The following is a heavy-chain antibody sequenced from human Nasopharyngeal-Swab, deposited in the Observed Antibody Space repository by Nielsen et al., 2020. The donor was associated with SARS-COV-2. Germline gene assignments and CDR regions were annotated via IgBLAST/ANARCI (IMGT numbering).Heavy chain of an antibody. Sequence: VRQAPGKGLEWVSTISGIGGSTKYADSVKGRFTISRDNSKNTLYLQMNSLGAEDTAVYFCAKDGCSSTSCYVNFWGQGTLVTVPQ. D-gene: IGHD2-2*01. V-gene: IGHV3-23*01. J-gene: IGHJ4*02. CDR2: ISGIGGST. CDR3: AKDGCSSTSCYVNF.